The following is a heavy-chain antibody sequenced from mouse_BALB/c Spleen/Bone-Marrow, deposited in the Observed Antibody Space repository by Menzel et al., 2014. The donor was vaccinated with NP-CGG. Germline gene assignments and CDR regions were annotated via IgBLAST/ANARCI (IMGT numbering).Heavy chain of an antibody. J-gene: IGHJ4*01. V-gene: IGHV1-84*02. CDR2: IYPGSGST. CDR1: GYTFTDYY. D-gene: IGHD3-1*01. Sequence: LMESGPELVKPGASVKISCKASGYTFTDYYINWVKQTPGQGLEWIGWIYPGSGSTKYNEKFKGKATLTVDTSSSTAYMQLSSLTSEDTAVYFCANLGRYAMDYWGQGTSVTVSS. CDR3: ANLGRYAMDY.